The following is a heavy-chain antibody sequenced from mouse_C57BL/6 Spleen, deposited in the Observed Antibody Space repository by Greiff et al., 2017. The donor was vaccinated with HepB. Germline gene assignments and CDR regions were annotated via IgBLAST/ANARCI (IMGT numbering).Heavy chain of an antibody. Sequence: EVQRVESGGGLVKPGGSLKLSCAASGFTFSSYAMSWVRQTPEKRLEWVATISDGGSYTYYPDNVKGRFTISRDNAKNNLYLQMSHLKSEDTAMYYCARERDGGFDYWGQGTTLTVSS. CDR3: ARERDGGFDY. CDR1: GFTFSSYA. CDR2: ISDGGSYT. J-gene: IGHJ2*01. V-gene: IGHV5-4*01. D-gene: IGHD3-3*01.